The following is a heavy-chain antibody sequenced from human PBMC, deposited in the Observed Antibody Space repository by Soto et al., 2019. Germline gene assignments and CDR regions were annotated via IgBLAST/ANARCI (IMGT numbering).Heavy chain of an antibody. V-gene: IGHV3-30-3*01. D-gene: IGHD6-6*01. CDR2: ILYDGSNK. J-gene: IGHJ4*02. Sequence: QVQLVESGGGVVQPGRSLRLSCAASGFTFSSYAMHWVRQAPGKGLEWVAVILYDGSNKYYADSVKGRFTISRDNSKNTLYLQMNSLRAEDTAVYYCARKDEAAHWGQGTLVTVSS. CDR3: ARKDEAAH. CDR1: GFTFSSYA.